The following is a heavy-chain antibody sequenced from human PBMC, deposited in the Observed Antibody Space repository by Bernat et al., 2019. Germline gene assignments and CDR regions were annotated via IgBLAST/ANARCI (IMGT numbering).Heavy chain of an antibody. CDR2: VWAAGSNQ. CDR1: GFTFNNYG. J-gene: IGHJ3*02. Sequence: QVQLVESGGGLVQPGGSLRLSCAASGFTFNNYGMHWVRQAPGKGLEWVAVVWAAGSNQYYADSVKGRFTISRDNSRNTLYLQMNSLRAEDTAVYYCVKERKPFDGFDIWGQGTLVTVSS. CDR3: VKERKPFDGFDI. V-gene: IGHV3-33*06.